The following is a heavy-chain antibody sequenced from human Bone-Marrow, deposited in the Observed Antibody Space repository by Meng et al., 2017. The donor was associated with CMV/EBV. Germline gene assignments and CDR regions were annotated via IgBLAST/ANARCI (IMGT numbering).Heavy chain of an antibody. CDR2: INLKSGGT. D-gene: IGHD1-1*01. J-gene: IGHJ4*02. Sequence: ASVKVSCKASGYTFTDYYMHWVRQAPGQGLEWMGWINLKSGGTNSAQRLQGRVTMTRDTSISTVYMELTMRSDDTAVYFCARDKTGTKFDNWGQGTLVTVYS. CDR3: ARDKTGTKFDN. CDR1: GYTFTDYY. V-gene: IGHV1-2*02.